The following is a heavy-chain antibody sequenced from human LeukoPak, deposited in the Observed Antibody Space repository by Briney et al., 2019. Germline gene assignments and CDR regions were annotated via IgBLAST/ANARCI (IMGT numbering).Heavy chain of an antibody. CDR3: ARANNFRFDS. V-gene: IGHV4-34*01. CDR1: GGTFSGYY. J-gene: IGHJ4*02. Sequence: SETLSLTCAVSGGTFSGYYWSWIRQSPGKGLEWIGEIYHSGRTNYNPTLQSRATLSVDTSKRQFSLRLTSLTAADAGIYYCARANNFRFDSWGQETLVTASS. D-gene: IGHD5-24*01. CDR2: IYHSGRT.